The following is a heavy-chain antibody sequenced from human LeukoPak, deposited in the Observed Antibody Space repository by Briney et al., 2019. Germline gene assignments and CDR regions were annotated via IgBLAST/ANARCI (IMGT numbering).Heavy chain of an antibody. CDR1: GGSLSGYY. CDR2: INHSGST. J-gene: IGHJ5*02. Sequence: SETLSLTCAVYGGSLSGYYWSWIRQPPGKGLEWIGEINHSGSTNYNPSLKSRVTISVDTSKNQFSLKLSSVTAADTAVYYCARGEEYYDFWSGYCFWFDPWGQGTLVTVSS. CDR3: ARGEEYYDFWSGYCFWFDP. D-gene: IGHD3-3*01. V-gene: IGHV4-34*01.